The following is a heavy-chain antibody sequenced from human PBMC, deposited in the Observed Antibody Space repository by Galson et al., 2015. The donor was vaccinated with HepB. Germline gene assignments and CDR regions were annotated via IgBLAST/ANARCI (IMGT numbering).Heavy chain of an antibody. J-gene: IGHJ3*02. Sequence: SVKVSCKASGGTFSSYAISWVRQAPGQGLEWMGGIIPIFGTANYAQKFQGRVTITADESTSTAYMELSSLRSEDTAVYYCARDPGANYYGSGSYFGAFDIWGQGTMVTVSS. CDR3: ARDPGANYYGSGSYFGAFDI. CDR1: GGTFSSYA. D-gene: IGHD3-10*01. CDR2: IIPIFGTA. V-gene: IGHV1-69*13.